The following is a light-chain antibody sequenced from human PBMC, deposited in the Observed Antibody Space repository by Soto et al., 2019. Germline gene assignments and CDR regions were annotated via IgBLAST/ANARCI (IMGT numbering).Light chain of an antibody. CDR1: QSVSSY. V-gene: IGKV3-11*01. CDR3: QQRSNGLT. CDR2: DAP. Sequence: EIVLTQSPATLSLSPGERATLSCRASQSVSSYLAWYQQKPGQAPRLLIYDAPNRATGIPARFSGSGSGTDFTLTISSLEPEDFAVYYCQQRSNGLTFGGGTKVDIK. J-gene: IGKJ4*01.